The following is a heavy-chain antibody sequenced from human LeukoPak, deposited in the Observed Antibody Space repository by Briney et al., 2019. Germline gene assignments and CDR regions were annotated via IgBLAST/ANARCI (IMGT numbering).Heavy chain of an antibody. J-gene: IGHJ4*02. CDR2: IIPIFGTA. Sequence: GASVKVSCKASGGTFSSHAISWVRQAPGQGLEWMGGIIPIFGTANYAQKFQGRVTITTDESTSTAYMELSSLRSEDTAVYYCATRYSSGLYYFDYWGQGTLVTVSS. CDR1: GGTFSSHA. V-gene: IGHV1-69*05. CDR3: ATRYSSGLYYFDY. D-gene: IGHD6-19*01.